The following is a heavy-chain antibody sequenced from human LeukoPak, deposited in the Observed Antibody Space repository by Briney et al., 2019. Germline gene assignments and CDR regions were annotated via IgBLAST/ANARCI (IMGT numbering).Heavy chain of an antibody. V-gene: IGHV4-59*11. Sequence: PSETLSLTCTVSGGSINSHYWNWVRQSPGKGLEWIGYMYHTGSTDYNPSLESRVTISIDSSKTQFSLRLASVTAADTAVYNCARATGFYASGPYCYLDVWGKGTTVTVSS. CDR2: MYHTGST. D-gene: IGHD3-10*01. CDR1: GGSINSHY. CDR3: ARATGFYASGPYCYLDV. J-gene: IGHJ6*03.